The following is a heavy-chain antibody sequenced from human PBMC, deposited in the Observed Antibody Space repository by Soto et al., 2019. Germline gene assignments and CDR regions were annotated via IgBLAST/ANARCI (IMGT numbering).Heavy chain of an antibody. CDR1: GGSISSYY. CDR3: ASGYYDYVWGSYNY. J-gene: IGHJ4*02. Sequence: SETLSLSCTVSGGSISSYYWGWIRQPPGKGLEWIGYIYYSGSTNYNPSLKSRVTISVDTSKNQFSLKLSSVTAADTAVYYCASGYYDYVWGSYNYWGQGTLVTVS. V-gene: IGHV4-59*08. D-gene: IGHD3-16*01. CDR2: IYYSGST.